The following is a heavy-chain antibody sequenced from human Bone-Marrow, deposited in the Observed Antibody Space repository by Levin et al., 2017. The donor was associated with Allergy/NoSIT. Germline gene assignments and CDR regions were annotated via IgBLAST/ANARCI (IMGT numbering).Heavy chain of an antibody. CDR2: ISSSSSYI. D-gene: IGHD2-2*01. V-gene: IGHV3-21*01. Sequence: PGESLKISCAASGFTFSSYSMNWVRQAPGKGLEWVSSISSSSSYIYYADSVKGRFTISRDNAKNSLYLQMNSLRAEDTAVYYCARDPYCSSSSCYGWFDPWGQGTLVTVSS. CDR1: GFTFSSYS. CDR3: ARDPYCSSSSCYGWFDP. J-gene: IGHJ5*02.